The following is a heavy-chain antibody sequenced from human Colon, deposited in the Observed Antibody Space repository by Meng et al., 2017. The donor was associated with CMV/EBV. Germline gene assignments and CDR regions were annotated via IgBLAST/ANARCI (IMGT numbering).Heavy chain of an antibody. Sequence: GESLKISCAGSGFTFSNHAMSWVRQAPGKGLEWVSVIYAGGRSTYLADSVKGRFIISRDDSKNTLYLEMNSLRAEDTAVYYCAKGSLEWLYYGMDVWGQGTTVTVSS. J-gene: IGHJ6*02. D-gene: IGHD3-3*01. V-gene: IGHV3-23*03. CDR1: GFTFSNHA. CDR2: IYAGGRST. CDR3: AKGSLEWLYYGMDV.